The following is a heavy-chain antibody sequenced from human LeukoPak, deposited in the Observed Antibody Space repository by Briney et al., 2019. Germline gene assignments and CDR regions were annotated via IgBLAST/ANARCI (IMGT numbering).Heavy chain of an antibody. D-gene: IGHD3-10*01. V-gene: IGHV4-34*01. CDR2: INHSGST. J-gene: IGHJ4*02. Sequence: PSETLSLTCAVYGGSFSGYYWSWIRQPPGKGLEWIGEINHSGSTNYNPSLKSRVTISVDTSKNQFSLKLSSVTAADTAVYYCAGNLLLWFGESWLSYWGQGTLVTVSS. CDR3: AGNLLLWFGESWLSY. CDR1: GGSFSGYY.